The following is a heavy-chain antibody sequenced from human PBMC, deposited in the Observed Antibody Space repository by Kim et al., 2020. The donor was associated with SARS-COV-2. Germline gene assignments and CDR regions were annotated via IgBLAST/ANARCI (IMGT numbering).Heavy chain of an antibody. V-gene: IGHV4-34*01. J-gene: IGHJ5*02. CDR3: ARGRGYYDSRFDP. CDR1: GGSFSGYY. Sequence: SETLSLTCAVYGGSFSGYYWSWIRQPPGKGLEWIGDINHSGSTNYNPSLKSRVTISVDTSKNQFSLKLRSVTAADTAVYYCARGRGYYDSRFDPWGQGTLVTVSS. D-gene: IGHD3-22*01. CDR2: INHSGST.